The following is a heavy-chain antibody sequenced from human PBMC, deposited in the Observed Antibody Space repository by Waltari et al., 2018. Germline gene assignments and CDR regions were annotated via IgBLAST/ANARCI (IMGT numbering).Heavy chain of an antibody. Sequence: EVQLVESGGGLVQPGGSLRLSCAASGFTFGDYWMHWVRQAPGKGLEWGARINIDGGYISYTDSVKGRFTISRDNAKNTLFLQLNSLRADDTAVYYCARKGGRGYPYGPFYYDHWGQGTLVTVSP. V-gene: IGHV3-74*01. J-gene: IGHJ4*02. CDR1: GFTFGDYW. D-gene: IGHD5-18*01. CDR3: ARKGGRGYPYGPFYYDH. CDR2: INIDGGYI.